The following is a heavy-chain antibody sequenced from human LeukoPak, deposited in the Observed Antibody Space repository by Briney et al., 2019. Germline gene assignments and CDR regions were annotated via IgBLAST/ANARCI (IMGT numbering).Heavy chain of an antibody. Sequence: GGSLRLSCAASGFTFSDYYMSWVRQAPGKGLEWVSVIYSGGSTYYVDSVKGRFTISRDNSKNTLYLQMNSLRAEDTGVYYCARGVALHSDGWTPPVYWGQGTLVTVSS. V-gene: IGHV3-66*01. D-gene: IGHD5-18*01. CDR3: ARGVALHSDGWTPPVY. J-gene: IGHJ4*02. CDR1: GFTFSDYY. CDR2: IYSGGST.